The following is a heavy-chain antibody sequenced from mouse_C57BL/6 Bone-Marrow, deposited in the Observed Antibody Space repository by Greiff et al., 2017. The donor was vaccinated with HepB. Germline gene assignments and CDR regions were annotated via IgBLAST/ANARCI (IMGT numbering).Heavy chain of an antibody. CDR3: ARARSTMVTEAMDY. CDR2: ISYSGST. V-gene: IGHV3-1*01. Sequence: EVQVVESGPGMVKPSQSLSLTCTVTGYSITSGYDWHWIRHFPGNKLEWMGYISYSGSTNYNPSLKSRISITHDTSKNHFFLKLNSVTTEDTATYYCARARSTMVTEAMDYWGQGTSVTVSS. D-gene: IGHD2-2*01. J-gene: IGHJ4*01. CDR1: GYSITSGYD.